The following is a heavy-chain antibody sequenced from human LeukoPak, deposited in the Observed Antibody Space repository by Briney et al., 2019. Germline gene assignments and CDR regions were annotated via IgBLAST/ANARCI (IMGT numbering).Heavy chain of an antibody. CDR2: IYYSGST. CDR1: GGSISSSDYY. CDR3: ARDGYYDSSGYYYGLRYFDY. D-gene: IGHD3-22*01. J-gene: IGHJ4*02. Sequence: SETLSLTCTVSGGSISSSDYYWGWIRQPPGKGLEWIGSIYYSGSTYYNPSLKSRVTISVDTSKNQFSLKLSSVTAADTAVYYCARDGYYDSSGYYYGLRYFDYWGQGTLVTVSS. V-gene: IGHV4-39*07.